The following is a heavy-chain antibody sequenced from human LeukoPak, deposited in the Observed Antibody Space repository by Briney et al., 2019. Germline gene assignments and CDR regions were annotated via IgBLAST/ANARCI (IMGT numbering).Heavy chain of an antibody. D-gene: IGHD2-8*01. CDR3: AKDMGYFTGMDV. CDR1: GFTFSSYA. Sequence: GGSLRLSCAASGFTFSSYAMSWVRQAPGKGLEWVSLIRGSGGSTYYADSVRGRFTISRDNSKNTLYLQMNSLRAEDTAVYYCAKDMGYFTGMDVWGQGTTVTVSS. CDR2: IRGSGGST. V-gene: IGHV3-23*01. J-gene: IGHJ6*02.